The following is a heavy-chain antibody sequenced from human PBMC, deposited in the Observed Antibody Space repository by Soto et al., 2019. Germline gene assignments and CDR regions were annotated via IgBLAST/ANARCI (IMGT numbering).Heavy chain of an antibody. CDR1: RFSFSTYW. CDR3: ARDKGDYYDSSGYPDY. Sequence: PGGSLRLSCAASRFSFSTYWMTWVRQAPGKGLEWVASIKQDGGETNYVDSVKGRFTISRDNAKNSLYLQMNSLRAEDTAVYYCARDKGDYYDSSGYPDYWGQGTLVTAPQ. V-gene: IGHV3-7*01. D-gene: IGHD3-22*01. CDR2: IKQDGGET. J-gene: IGHJ4*02.